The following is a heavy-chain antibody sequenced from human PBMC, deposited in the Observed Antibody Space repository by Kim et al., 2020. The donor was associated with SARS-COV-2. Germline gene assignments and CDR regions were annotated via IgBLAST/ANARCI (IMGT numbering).Heavy chain of an antibody. J-gene: IGHJ4*02. CDR1: GFTFSDYY. Sequence: GGSLRLSCAASGFTFSDYYMSWIRQAPGKGLEWVSYISSSSSYTNYADSVKGRFTISRDNAKNSLYLQMNSLRAEDTAVYYCARAISSGSYSDYFDYWGQGTLVTVSS. V-gene: IGHV3-11*06. CDR3: ARAISSGSYSDYFDY. D-gene: IGHD1-26*01. CDR2: ISSSSSYT.